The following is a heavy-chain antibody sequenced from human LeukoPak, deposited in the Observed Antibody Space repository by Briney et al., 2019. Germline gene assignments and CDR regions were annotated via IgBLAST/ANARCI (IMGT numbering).Heavy chain of an antibody. CDR2: INHSGST. Sequence: SETLSLTCAVYGGSFSGYYWSWIRQPPGKGLEWIGEINHSGSTNYNPSLKSRVTISEDTSKNQFSLKLSPVTAADTAVYYCARGLRSDYYYYMDVWGKGTTVTVSS. CDR3: ARGLRSDYYYYMDV. V-gene: IGHV4-34*01. D-gene: IGHD2-15*01. CDR1: GGSFSGYY. J-gene: IGHJ6*03.